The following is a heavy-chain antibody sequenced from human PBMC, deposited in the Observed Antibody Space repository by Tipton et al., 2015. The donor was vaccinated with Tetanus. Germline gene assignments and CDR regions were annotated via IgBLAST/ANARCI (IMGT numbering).Heavy chain of an antibody. D-gene: IGHD6-19*01. Sequence: TLSLTCTVSGGSVSSGSYYWSWIRQPSGKGLEWIGYVFHSGSTKYNPSLKSRVTISVDTSKNQFSLKLRSVTAADTAVYYCARPIKQWLVPVDSWGQGTLVTVSS. CDR2: VFHSGST. V-gene: IGHV4-61*01. CDR3: ARPIKQWLVPVDS. J-gene: IGHJ4*02. CDR1: GGSVSSGSYY.